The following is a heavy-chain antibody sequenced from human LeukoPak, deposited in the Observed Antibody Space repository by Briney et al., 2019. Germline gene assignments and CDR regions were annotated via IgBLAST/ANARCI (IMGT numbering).Heavy chain of an antibody. CDR1: GFTFNDYY. V-gene: IGHV3-11*01. J-gene: IGHJ5*02. CDR3: ATDGAGFDT. CDR2: INIGGTNT. Sequence: GGSLRLSCAASGFTFNDYYMSWIRQAPGKGLEWLSYINIGGTNTHYADSVKGRFTISRDNAKKSLYLEMNNLRAEDTAVYYCATDGAGFDTGGQGVLATVPA.